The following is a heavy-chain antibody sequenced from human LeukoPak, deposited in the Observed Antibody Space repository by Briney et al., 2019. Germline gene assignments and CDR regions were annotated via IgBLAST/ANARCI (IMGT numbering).Heavy chain of an antibody. CDR2: IYYSGST. J-gene: IGHJ1*01. CDR1: GGSISSYY. D-gene: IGHD1-26*01. CDR3: ARVAQGGGSYRRAEYFQH. V-gene: IGHV4-59*01. Sequence: PSETLSLTCTVSGGSISSYYWSWIRQPPGKGLEWIGYIYYSGSTNYNPSLKSRVTISVDTSKNQFSLKLSSVTAADTAVYYCARVAQGGGSYRRAEYFQHWGQGTLVTVSS.